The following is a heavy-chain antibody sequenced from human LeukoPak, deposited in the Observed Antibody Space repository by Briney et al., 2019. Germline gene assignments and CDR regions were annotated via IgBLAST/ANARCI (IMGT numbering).Heavy chain of an antibody. CDR2: IYYDGKTK. Sequence: GGSLRLSCTSSGVTFTNYGMHWVRQAPGKGLEWVAIIYYDGKTKYYADSVKARFIIFRDNSKSTLYLQINSLRAEDTAVFYCAKSTRNSGWYFDYWGQGTLVTVSS. CDR1: GVTFTNYG. D-gene: IGHD6-19*01. V-gene: IGHV3-33*03. J-gene: IGHJ4*02. CDR3: AKSTRNSGWYFDY.